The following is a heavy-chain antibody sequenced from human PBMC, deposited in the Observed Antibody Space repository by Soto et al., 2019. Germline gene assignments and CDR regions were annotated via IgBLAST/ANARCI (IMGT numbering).Heavy chain of an antibody. J-gene: IGHJ4*02. V-gene: IGHV1-69*01. CDR3: ARGRGQQLVLYFDY. D-gene: IGHD6-13*01. Sequence: QVQLVQSGAEVKKPGSSVKVSCKASGGTFSSYAISWVRQAPGQGPEWMGGIIPIFGTANYAQKFQGRVTITADESTSTAYMELSSLRSEDTAVYYCARGRGQQLVLYFDYWGQGTLVTVSS. CDR2: IIPIFGTA. CDR1: GGTFSSYA.